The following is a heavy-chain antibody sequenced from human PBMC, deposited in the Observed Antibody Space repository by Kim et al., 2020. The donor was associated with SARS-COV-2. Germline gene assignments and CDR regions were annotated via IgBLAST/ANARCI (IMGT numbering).Heavy chain of an antibody. CDR1: GFTFSGSA. Sequence: GGSLRLSCAASGFTFSGSAMHWVRQASGKGLEWVGRIRSKANSYATAYAASVKGRFTISRDDSKNTAYLQMNSLKTEDTAVYYCTRLRDYYGMDVWGQGTTVTVSS. J-gene: IGHJ6*02. V-gene: IGHV3-73*01. CDR2: IRSKANSYAT. CDR3: TRLRDYYGMDV.